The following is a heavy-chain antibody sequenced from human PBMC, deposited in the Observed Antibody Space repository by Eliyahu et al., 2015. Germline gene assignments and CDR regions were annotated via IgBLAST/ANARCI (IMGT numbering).Heavy chain of an antibody. V-gene: IGHV3-30*16. Sequence: QVQLVESGGGVVQPGRSLRLSCAASGFTFSXXAXXWVRXXPGKGLEWVAVISYDGSNKYYADSVKGRFTISRDNSKNTLYLQMNSLRAEDTAVYYCARDGSSNEYYYGSGSYSKVGPYFDYWGQGTLVTVSS. CDR2: ISYDGSNK. D-gene: IGHD3-10*01. CDR1: GFTFSXXA. CDR3: ARDGSSNEYYYGSGSYSKVGPYFDY. J-gene: IGHJ4*02.